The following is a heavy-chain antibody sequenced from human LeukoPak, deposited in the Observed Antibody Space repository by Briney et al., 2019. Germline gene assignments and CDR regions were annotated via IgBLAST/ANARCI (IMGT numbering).Heavy chain of an antibody. CDR2: ISSSGSTI. Sequence: LSLTCAVYGGSFSDYYMSWIRQAPGKGLEWVSYISSSGSTIYYADSVKGRFTISRDNAKNSLYLQMNSLRAEDTAVYYCASGYDSSGYYYPGGFSFDYWGQGTLVTVSS. CDR1: GGSFSDYY. CDR3: ASGYDSSGYYYPGGFSFDY. D-gene: IGHD3-22*01. J-gene: IGHJ4*02. V-gene: IGHV3-11*01.